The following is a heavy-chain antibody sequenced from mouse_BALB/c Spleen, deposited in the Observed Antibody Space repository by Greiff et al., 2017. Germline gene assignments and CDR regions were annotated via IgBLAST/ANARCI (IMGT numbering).Heavy chain of an antibody. D-gene: IGHD2-3*01. CDR1: GYAFTNYL. CDR2: INPGSGGT. V-gene: IGHV1-54*03. CDR3: ARGGVYDCHYRPNWYFDV. J-gene: IGHJ1*01. Sequence: VQLQQSGAELVRPGTSVKVSCKASGYAFTNYLIEWVKQRPGQGLEWIGVINPGSGGTNYNEKFKGKATLTADKSSSTAYMQLSSLTSDDSAVYFWARGGVYDCHYRPNWYFDVWGAGTTGTVSS.